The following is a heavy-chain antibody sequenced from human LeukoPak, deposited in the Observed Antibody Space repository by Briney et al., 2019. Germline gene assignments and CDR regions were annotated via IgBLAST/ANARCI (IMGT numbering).Heavy chain of an antibody. Sequence: AASVKVSCQVSGYTLTELSMHWVRQAPGKGLEWMGGFDPEDGETIYAQKFQGRVTMTEDTSTDTAYMELSSLRSEDTAVYYCATGRFVVTAPYHPLGAFDIWGQGTMVTVSS. CDR2: FDPEDGET. CDR1: GYTLTELS. J-gene: IGHJ3*02. V-gene: IGHV1-24*01. D-gene: IGHD2-21*02. CDR3: ATGRFVVTAPYHPLGAFDI.